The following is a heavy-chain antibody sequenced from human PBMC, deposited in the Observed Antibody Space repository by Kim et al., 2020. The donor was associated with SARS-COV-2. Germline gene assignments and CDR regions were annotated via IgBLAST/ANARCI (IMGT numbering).Heavy chain of an antibody. V-gene: IGHV3-9*01. D-gene: IGHD3-10*01. Sequence: DSVQGRFIISRDNAKSSLYLQMTSLRPEDTALYYCVKEPNAFGELFMFDFWGQGTLVTVSS. J-gene: IGHJ4*02. CDR3: VKEPNAFGELFMFDF.